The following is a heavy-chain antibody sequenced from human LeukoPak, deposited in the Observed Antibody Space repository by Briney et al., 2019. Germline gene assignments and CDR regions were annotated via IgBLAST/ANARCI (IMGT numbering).Heavy chain of an antibody. CDR3: ARQGRYCSSTSCSYFFDY. D-gene: IGHD2-2*01. CDR1: GYSFTSYW. CDR2: IDPRDSYT. J-gene: IGHJ4*02. V-gene: IGHV5-10-1*01. Sequence: GESLKISCKGSGYSFTSYWISWVRQMPGKALEWMGRIDPRDSYTNYSPSFQGHVTISADKSISTAYLQWSSLKASDTAMYYCARQGRYCSSTSCSYFFDYWGQGTLVTVSS.